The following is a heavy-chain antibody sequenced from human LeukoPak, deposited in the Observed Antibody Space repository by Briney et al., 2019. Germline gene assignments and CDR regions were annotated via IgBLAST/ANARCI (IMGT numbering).Heavy chain of an antibody. J-gene: IGHJ4*02. Sequence: ASVKVSCKASGYTFTGYYMHWVRQAPGQGLEWMGWVNPNSGGTNYAQKLQGRVTMTTDTSTSTAYMELRSLRSDDTAVYYCAREIEGSSMSDYWGQGTLVTVSS. CDR3: AREIEGSSMSDY. CDR2: VNPNSGGT. V-gene: IGHV1-2*02. CDR1: GYTFTGYY. D-gene: IGHD1-26*01.